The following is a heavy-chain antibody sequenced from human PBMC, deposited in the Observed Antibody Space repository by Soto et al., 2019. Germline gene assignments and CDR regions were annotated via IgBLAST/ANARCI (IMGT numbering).Heavy chain of an antibody. CDR2: LRADGGST. Sequence: GGPLTPACAACGFTCSSWGMNRVRQARWKGLEWVSSLRADGGSTFYADSVKGRFSTSRDNPKNTLFLQMNRLRAEDTAVYYCAKSKESTIFGVVIYYFDYWGQGNLVTVSS. CDR3: AKSKESTIFGVVIYYFDY. V-gene: IGHV3-23*01. CDR1: GFTCSSWG. D-gene: IGHD3-3*01. J-gene: IGHJ4*02.